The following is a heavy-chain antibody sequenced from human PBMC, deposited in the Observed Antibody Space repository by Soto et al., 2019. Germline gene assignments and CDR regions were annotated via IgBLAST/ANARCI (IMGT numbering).Heavy chain of an antibody. V-gene: IGHV3-23*01. CDR1: GFTFSSYS. CDR3: AKKVNSGSGSQFFDY. Sequence: GGSLRLSCAASGFTFSSYSMSWVRQAPGKGLEWVSGFRSGGDDDTTYYADSVRGRFTISRDNSKNTLFLQMNSLRAEDTAIYYCAKKVNSGSGSQFFDYWGQGTLVTISS. J-gene: IGHJ4*02. D-gene: IGHD3-10*01. CDR2: FRSGGDDDTT.